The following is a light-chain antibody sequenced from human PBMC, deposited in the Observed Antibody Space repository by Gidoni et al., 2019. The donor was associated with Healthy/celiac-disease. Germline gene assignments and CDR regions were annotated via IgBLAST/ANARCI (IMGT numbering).Light chain of an antibody. CDR2: EVS. Sequence: QSALTQPASVSGSPGHSITIPCTGTSSDVGGYNYVSWYQQHPGKAPKLMIYEVSNRPSGVSNRFSGSKSGNTASLTISGLQAEDEADYYCSSYTSSRTWVFGGGTKLTVL. CDR1: SSDVGGYNY. CDR3: SSYTSSRTWV. J-gene: IGLJ3*02. V-gene: IGLV2-14*01.